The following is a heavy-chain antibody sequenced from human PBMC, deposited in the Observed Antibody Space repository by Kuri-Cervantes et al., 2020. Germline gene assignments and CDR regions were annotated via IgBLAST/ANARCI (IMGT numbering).Heavy chain of an antibody. CDR1: GFTFSSYA. CDR2: ISGSGGST. J-gene: IGHJ5*02. CDR3: ARGYSYGYNH. Sequence: GGSLRLSCAASGFTFSSYAMSWVRQAPGKGLEGVSAISGSGGSTYYADSVKGRFTISRDNAKNSLYLQMNTLRAEDTAVYYCARGYSYGYNHWGQGTLVTDSS. V-gene: IGHV3-23*01. D-gene: IGHD5-18*01.